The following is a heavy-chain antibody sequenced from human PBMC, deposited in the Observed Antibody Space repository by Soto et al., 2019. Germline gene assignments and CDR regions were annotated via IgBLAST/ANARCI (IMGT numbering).Heavy chain of an antibody. CDR3: ARLGYCSGGSCYPFDY. Sequence: SETLSLTCAVYGGSFSGYYWSWIRQPPGKGLEWIGEINHSGSTNYNPSLKSRVTISVDTSKNQFSLKLSSVTAADTAVYYCARLGYCSGGSCYPFDYWGQGTLVTVSS. CDR1: GGSFSGYY. J-gene: IGHJ4*02. CDR2: INHSGST. V-gene: IGHV4-34*01. D-gene: IGHD2-15*01.